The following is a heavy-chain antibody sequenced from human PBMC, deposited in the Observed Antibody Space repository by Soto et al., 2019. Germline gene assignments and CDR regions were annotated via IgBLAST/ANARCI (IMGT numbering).Heavy chain of an antibody. CDR3: ARIGCSYGGYYFDY. D-gene: IGHD5-18*01. Sequence: GASVNVSCKSSGGTFSSYSISWVRQAPGQGLEWMGWIIPIFGTANYAQKFQGRVTITADESTSTAYMELSSLRSEDTAVYYCARIGCSYGGYYFDYWGQGTLVTVSS. V-gene: IGHV1-69*01. J-gene: IGHJ4*02. CDR2: IIPIFGTA. CDR1: GGTFSSYS.